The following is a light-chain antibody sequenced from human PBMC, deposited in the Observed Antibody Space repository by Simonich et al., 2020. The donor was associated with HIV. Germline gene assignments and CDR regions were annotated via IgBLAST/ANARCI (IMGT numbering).Light chain of an antibody. V-gene: IGLV2-14*03. J-gene: IGLJ3*02. CDR3: SSYTSSDTGV. Sequence: QSALPQPASVSGALGQSISISCIGTSSDVGGYDYVSWYQQHPGKAPKLMIYYVSNRPSGVSNRFSGSKSGNTASLTISGLQAEDEADYYCSSYTSSDTGVFGGGTKLTVL. CDR1: SSDVGGYDY. CDR2: YVS.